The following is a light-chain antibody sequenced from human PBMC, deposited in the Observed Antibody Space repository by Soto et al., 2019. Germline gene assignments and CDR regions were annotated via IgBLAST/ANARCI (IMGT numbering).Light chain of an antibody. V-gene: IGKV1-17*01. Sequence: DIQMTQFPSSLSASVGDRVTITCRASQGIRNDLAWYQQKPGKAPKRLIYAASSLQSGVPSRFSGSGSETEFTLSSLQPEDFAPYYCIQHSTFPLTFGQGMKVEIK. CDR2: AAS. CDR1: QGIRND. CDR3: IQHSTFPLT. J-gene: IGKJ1*01.